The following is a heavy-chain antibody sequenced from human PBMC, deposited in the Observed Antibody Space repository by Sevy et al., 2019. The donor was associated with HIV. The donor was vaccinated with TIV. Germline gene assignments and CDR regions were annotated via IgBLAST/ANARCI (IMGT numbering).Heavy chain of an antibody. D-gene: IGHD3-10*01. CDR3: ARDKYYGSGSYPYYYYGMDV. Sequence: GGFLRLSCAASGFTFSSYAMHWVRQAPGKGLEWVAVISYDGSNKYYADSVKGRFTISRDNSKNTLYLQMNSLRAEDTVVYYCARDKYYGSGSYPYYYYGMDVWGQGTTVTVSS. CDR1: GFTFSSYA. CDR2: ISYDGSNK. J-gene: IGHJ6*02. V-gene: IGHV3-30*04.